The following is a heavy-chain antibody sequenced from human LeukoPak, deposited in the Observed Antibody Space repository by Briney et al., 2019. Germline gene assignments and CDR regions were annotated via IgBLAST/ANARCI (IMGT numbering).Heavy chain of an antibody. CDR1: GFTFDDYA. V-gene: IGHV3-9*01. J-gene: IGHJ3*02. CDR2: ISWNSGSI. Sequence: AGGSLRLSCAASGFTFDDYAMHWVRQAPGKGLEWVSGISWNSGSIGYADSVKGRFTISRDNARNSLYLQMNSLRAEDTALYYCAKDTSISYDAFDIWGQGTKVTVSS. CDR3: AKDTSISYDAFDI.